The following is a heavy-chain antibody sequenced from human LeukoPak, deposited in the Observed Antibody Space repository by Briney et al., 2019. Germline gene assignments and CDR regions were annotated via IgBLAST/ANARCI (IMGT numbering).Heavy chain of an antibody. CDR3: AKARWRSHFDY. D-gene: IGHD6-6*01. J-gene: IGHJ4*02. V-gene: IGHV1-58*02. CDR2: IVVGSGNT. CDR1: GFTFTSSA. Sequence: ASVKVSCKASGFTFTSSAMQWVRQARGQRLEWIGWIVVGSGNTNYAQKFQERVTITRDMSTSTAYMELNSLRAEDTAVYYCAKARWRSHFDYWGQGTLVTVSS.